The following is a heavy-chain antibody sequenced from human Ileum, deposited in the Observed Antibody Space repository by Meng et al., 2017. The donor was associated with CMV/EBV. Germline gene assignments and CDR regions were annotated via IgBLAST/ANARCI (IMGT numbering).Heavy chain of an antibody. CDR2: IYYSGST. CDR3: ARVTVGATESDWFDP. Sequence: GSLRLSCTVPGGSISSSSYYWGWIRQPPGKGLEWIGSIYYSGSTYYNPSLKSRVTISVDTSKNQFSLKLSSVTAADTAVYYCARVTVGATESDWFDPWGQGTLVTVSS. V-gene: IGHV4-39*07. CDR1: GGSISSSSYY. D-gene: IGHD1-26*01. J-gene: IGHJ5*02.